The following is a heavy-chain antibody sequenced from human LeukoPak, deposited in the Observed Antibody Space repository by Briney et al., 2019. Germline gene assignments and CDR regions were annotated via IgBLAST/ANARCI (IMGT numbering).Heavy chain of an antibody. CDR2: IKQDGSEK. V-gene: IGHV3-7*01. CDR3: ARGPPFDDYVWGSYRSPGASDI. Sequence: GGSLRLSGAASGFTFSSYSMNWVRQAPGKGLEWVANIKQDGSEKYYVDSVKGRFTISRDNAKNSLYLQMNSLRAEDTAVYYCARGPPFDDYVWGSYRSPGASDIWGQGTKVTVSS. J-gene: IGHJ3*02. CDR1: GFTFSSYS. D-gene: IGHD3-16*02.